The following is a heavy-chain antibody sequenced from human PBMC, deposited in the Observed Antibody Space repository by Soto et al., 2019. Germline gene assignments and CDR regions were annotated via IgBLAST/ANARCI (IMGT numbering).Heavy chain of an antibody. CDR3: AGSYGDADY. Sequence: ETLSLTCAVYGGSFSGYYWNWIRQPPGKGLEWIGEINHSGSTNYNPSLKSRVTISVDTSKNQFSLKLSSVTAADTAVYYCAGSYGDADYWGQGTLVTVSS. J-gene: IGHJ4*02. CDR2: INHSGST. V-gene: IGHV4-34*01. D-gene: IGHD4-17*01. CDR1: GGSFSGYY.